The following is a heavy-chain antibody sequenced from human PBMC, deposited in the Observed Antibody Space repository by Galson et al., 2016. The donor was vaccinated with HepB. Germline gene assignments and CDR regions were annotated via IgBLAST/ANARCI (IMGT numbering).Heavy chain of an antibody. J-gene: IGHJ3*02. CDR1: GGSISSSSYY. Sequence: LSLTCSVSGGSISSSSYYWGWIRQPPGKGLEWIGTIYKSGSTYYSPSVESRVTILVDTSKNQFSLKLSSVTAADTAVYYCARDNLRSFYDTPVLGFDIWGQGTMVTVSS. V-gene: IGHV4-39*07. D-gene: IGHD2/OR15-2a*01. CDR3: ARDNLRSFYDTPVLGFDI. CDR2: IYKSGST.